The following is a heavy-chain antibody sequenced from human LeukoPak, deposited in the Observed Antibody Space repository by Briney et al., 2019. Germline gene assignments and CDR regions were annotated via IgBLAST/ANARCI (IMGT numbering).Heavy chain of an antibody. CDR1: GFTFDDYA. D-gene: IGHD3-16*01. J-gene: IGHJ4*02. Sequence: GRSLRLPCAASGFTFDDYAMHWVRQAPGKGLEWVSGISWNSGNIGYADSVKGRFTIPRDNAKNSLYLQMNSLRAEDTALYYCAKEKRGRSFWGQGTLVTVSS. CDR3: AKEKRGRSF. V-gene: IGHV3-9*01. CDR2: ISWNSGNI.